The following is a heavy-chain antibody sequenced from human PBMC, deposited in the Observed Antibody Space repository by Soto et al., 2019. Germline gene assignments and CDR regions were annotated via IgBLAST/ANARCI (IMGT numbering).Heavy chain of an antibody. Sequence: ASVKVSCKASGYTFTSYAMHWVRQAPGQRLEWMGWINAGNGNTKYSQKFQGRVTITRDTSASTAYMELSSLRSEDTAVYYCARDTVYYYDSSGSPTPPFDNWGQGTLVTVSS. V-gene: IGHV1-3*01. CDR2: INAGNGNT. D-gene: IGHD3-22*01. CDR3: ARDTVYYYDSSGSPTPPFDN. J-gene: IGHJ4*02. CDR1: GYTFTSYA.